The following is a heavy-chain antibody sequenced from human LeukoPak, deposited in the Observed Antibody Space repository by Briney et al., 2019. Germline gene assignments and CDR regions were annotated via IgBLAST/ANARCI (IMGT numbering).Heavy chain of an antibody. CDR3: AGRYYDSSGYPFDY. CDR1: GFTFSDYY. CDR2: ISSSGSTI. V-gene: IGHV3-11*01. Sequence: GGSLRLSCAASGFTFSDYYMSWIRQAPGKGLEWVSYISSSGSTIYYADSVKGRFTISRDNAKNPLYLQMNSLRAEDTAVYYCAGRYYDSSGYPFDYWGQGTLVTVSS. D-gene: IGHD3-22*01. J-gene: IGHJ4*02.